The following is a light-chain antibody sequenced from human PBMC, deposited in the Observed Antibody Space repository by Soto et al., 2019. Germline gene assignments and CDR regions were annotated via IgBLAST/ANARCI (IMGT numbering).Light chain of an antibody. J-gene: IGLJ3*02. CDR1: NSDIGGYNY. V-gene: IGLV2-14*01. CDR3: SSYSTATSPQWV. CDR2: GVT. Sequence: QSALTQPASVSGSPGQSITISCTGTNSDIGGYNYVSWYRHHPGEAPKPMIYGVTNRPSGVSTRFSGSKSGNTASLTISGLQDEDEADYYCSSYSTATSPQWVFGGGTKLTVL.